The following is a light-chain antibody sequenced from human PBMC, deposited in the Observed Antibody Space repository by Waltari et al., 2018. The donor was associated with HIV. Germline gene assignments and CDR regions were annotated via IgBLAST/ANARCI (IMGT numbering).Light chain of an antibody. CDR3: QSFDSSLSGYV. Sequence: QSVLPQPPSVSGAPGQRVPISCTGSSSNLGAGFAVHWYQQLPGTAPKLLISGSGNRPSGVPDRVSGSRSGSSASLAITGLQADDEADYYCQSFDSSLSGYVFGIGTKVTVL. V-gene: IGLV1-40*01. CDR2: GSG. J-gene: IGLJ1*01. CDR1: SSNLGAGFA.